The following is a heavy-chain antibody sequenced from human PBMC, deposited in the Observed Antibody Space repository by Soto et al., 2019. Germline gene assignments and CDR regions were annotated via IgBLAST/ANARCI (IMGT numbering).Heavy chain of an antibody. J-gene: IGHJ4*02. Sequence: QVQLVQSGAEVKKPGSSVKVSCKASGGTFSSYAISWVRQAPGQGREWMGGIIPIFGTANYAQKFQGRVTITADESTSTAYMELSSLRSEDTAVYYCARGGLRYFDWPQYYFDYWGQGTLVTVSS. CDR1: GGTFSSYA. CDR2: IIPIFGTA. CDR3: ARGGLRYFDWPQYYFDY. D-gene: IGHD3-9*01. V-gene: IGHV1-69*01.